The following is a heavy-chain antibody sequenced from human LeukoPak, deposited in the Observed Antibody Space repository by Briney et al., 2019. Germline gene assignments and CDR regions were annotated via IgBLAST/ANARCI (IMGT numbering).Heavy chain of an antibody. CDR3: ARFNPIAARGFDY. D-gene: IGHD6-6*01. J-gene: IGHJ4*02. CDR2: IYGSGNT. CDR1: GASISSWY. Sequence: SETLSLTCTVSGASISSWYWSWIRQPPGKGLEWIGYIYGSGNTNYNPSLKSRVTMSIDTSKNQFSLKLSSVTAADTAVYYCARFNPIAARGFDYWGQGTLVTVSS. V-gene: IGHV4-59*01.